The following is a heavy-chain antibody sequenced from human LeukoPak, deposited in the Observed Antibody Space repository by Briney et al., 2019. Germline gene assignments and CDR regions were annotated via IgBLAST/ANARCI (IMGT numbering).Heavy chain of an antibody. CDR1: GFTFSNYW. J-gene: IGHJ4*02. D-gene: IGHD5-12*01. Sequence: GGSLRLSCAASGFTFSNYWMTWVRQAPGKGLEWVGHINQDGSEEPYIVSVKARFTISNANTKISLSLQMNSLRAEDTAVYYCVRDGGVSGYDLLDYWGQGTLVTVSS. CDR2: INQDGSEE. CDR3: VRDGGVSGYDLLDY. V-gene: IGHV3-7*01.